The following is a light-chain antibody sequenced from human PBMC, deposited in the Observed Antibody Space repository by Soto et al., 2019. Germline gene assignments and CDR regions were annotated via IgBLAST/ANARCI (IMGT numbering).Light chain of an antibody. CDR3: QQYVSSPPYT. V-gene: IGKV3-20*01. CDR2: GAS. Sequence: EIVLTQSPGTLSLSPGERATLSCRASQSVSSSYLAWYQQKPGQAPRLLIYGASNRATGIPDRFSASGSGTDFTLTISRLEPEDFAVYYCQQYVSSPPYTFGQGTKLENK. CDR1: QSVSSSY. J-gene: IGKJ2*01.